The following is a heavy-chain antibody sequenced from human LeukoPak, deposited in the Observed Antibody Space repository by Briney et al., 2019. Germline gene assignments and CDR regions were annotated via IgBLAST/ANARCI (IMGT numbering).Heavy chain of an antibody. J-gene: IGHJ4*02. CDR1: GFTFSTYA. V-gene: IGHV3-23*01. CDR3: AKGRIGDILTGYYLDY. CDR2: ISGSGGST. D-gene: IGHD3-9*01. Sequence: GGSLRLSCAASGFTFSTYAMSWVRQAPGKGLEWVSAISGSGGSTYYADSVKGRFTISRDNSKNTLYLQMNSLRAKDTAVYYCAKGRIGDILTGYYLDYWGQGTLVTVSS.